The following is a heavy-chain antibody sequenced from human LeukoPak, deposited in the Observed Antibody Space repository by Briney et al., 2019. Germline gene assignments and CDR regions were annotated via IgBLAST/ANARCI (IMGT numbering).Heavy chain of an antibody. V-gene: IGHV1-18*01. CDR1: GYTFTNYG. J-gene: IGHJ6*03. D-gene: IGHD3-3*01. CDR2: ISAYNGNT. Sequence: GASVKVSCKASGYTFTNYGISWVRQAPGQGLEWMGWISAYNGNTNYAQKLQGRVTMTTDTSTSTAYMELRSLRSDDTAVYYCARDGTGYDFWSGYYTSLMPYCYMDVWGKGTTVTVSS. CDR3: ARDGTGYDFWSGYYTSLMPYCYMDV.